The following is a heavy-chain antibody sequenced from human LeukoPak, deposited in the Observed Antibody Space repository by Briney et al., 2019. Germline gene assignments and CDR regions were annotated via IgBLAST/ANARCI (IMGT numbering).Heavy chain of an antibody. D-gene: IGHD6-25*01. CDR1: GFTFSSYS. V-gene: IGHV3-48*02. J-gene: IGHJ4*02. Sequence: GGSLRLSCAASGFTFSSYSINWVRQAPGKGLEWVSYISSSSSTIYYADSVKGRFTISRDNAKNSLYLQMNSLRDEDTAVYYCARGPMYSSGFAGDYWGQGTLVTVSS. CDR3: ARGPMYSSGFAGDY. CDR2: ISSSSSTI.